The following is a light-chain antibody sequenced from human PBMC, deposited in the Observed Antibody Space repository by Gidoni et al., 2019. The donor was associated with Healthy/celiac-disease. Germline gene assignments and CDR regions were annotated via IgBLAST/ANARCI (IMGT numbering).Light chain of an antibody. Sequence: DIQMTQSPSSLSASVGDRVTITCRASQSISSYLNWYQQKPGKAPTLLIYAASSLQSGVPSRFSGSGSGTDFTLTISSLQPEDCATYYCQQSYSTPWTFXXXTKVEIK. CDR3: QQSYSTPWT. CDR1: QSISSY. V-gene: IGKV1-39*01. CDR2: AAS. J-gene: IGKJ1*01.